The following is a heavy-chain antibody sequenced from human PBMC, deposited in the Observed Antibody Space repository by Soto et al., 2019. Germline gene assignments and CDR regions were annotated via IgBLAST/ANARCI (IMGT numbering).Heavy chain of an antibody. V-gene: IGHV3-23*01. D-gene: IGHD1-1*01. CDR1: GFPFISYA. CDR3: AKSPSASPNYFFDS. Sequence: WGSLRLSCAASGFPFISYAIIFVRHSPFKWLEWVSGISGSGGITYYADSVKGRFTISRDNSKNTLYLQMNSLRADDTAVYFCAKSPSASPNYFFDSWGQGTRVTVSS. J-gene: IGHJ4*02. CDR2: ISGSGGIT.